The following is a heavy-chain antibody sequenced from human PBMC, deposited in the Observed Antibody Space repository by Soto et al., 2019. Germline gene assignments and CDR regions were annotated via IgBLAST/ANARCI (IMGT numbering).Heavy chain of an antibody. J-gene: IGHJ4*02. CDR2: IFDSGTT. V-gene: IGHV4-31*03. CDR1: GGSISSGGYY. CDR3: ASQASGWYPDY. D-gene: IGHD6-19*01. Sequence: QVKLQESGPGLVKPSQTLSLTCTVSGGSISSGGYYWSWLRQHPGKGLEWIGYIFDSGTTYYNPSLKSRVTISVDPSKSQFSLRLTSVTATDTAVYYCASQASGWYPDYWGQGTLVTVSS.